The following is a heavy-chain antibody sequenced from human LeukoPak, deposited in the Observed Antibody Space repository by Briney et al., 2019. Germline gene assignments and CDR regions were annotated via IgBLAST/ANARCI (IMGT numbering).Heavy chain of an antibody. CDR3: ARHSGSQGGTFDV. CDR1: GGSIRIYY. V-gene: IGHV4-59*08. CDR2: MDYSGTT. J-gene: IGHJ3*01. D-gene: IGHD1-26*01. Sequence: PSETLSPICTVSGGSIRIYYWSWVRQPPGKELEWISCMDYSGTTDYNPSLKSRVTMSIDTSKDQFSLKLRSVTAADTAVYYCARHSGSQGGTFDVWGQGAMVTVSS.